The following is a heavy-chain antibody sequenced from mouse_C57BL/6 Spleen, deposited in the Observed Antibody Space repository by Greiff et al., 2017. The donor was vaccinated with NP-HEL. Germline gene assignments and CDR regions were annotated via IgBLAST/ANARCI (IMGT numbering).Heavy chain of an antibody. J-gene: IGHJ1*03. CDR2: INPNNGGT. Sequence: EVQLQQSGPELVKPGASVKISCKASGYTFTDYYMNWVKQSHGKSLEWIGDINPNNGGTSYNQKFKGKATLTVDKSSSTAYMELRSLTSEDSAVYYCARGVPYWYFDVWGTGTTVTVSS. V-gene: IGHV1-26*01. CDR1: GYTFTDYY. CDR3: ARGVPYWYFDV.